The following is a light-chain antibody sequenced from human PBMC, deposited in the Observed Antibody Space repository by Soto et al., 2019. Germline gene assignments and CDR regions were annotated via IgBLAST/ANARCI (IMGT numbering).Light chain of an antibody. CDR3: QQRSNWPRT. J-gene: IGKJ1*01. CDR2: GAS. CDR1: QSVSSTY. Sequence: EIVLTQSPGTLSLSPGERATLSCRPSQSVSSTYLAWYQQRPGQAPRLLLYGASSRAPGIPDRFSGSGSGTDFTLTISSLQSEDFAVYYCQQRSNWPRTFGQGTKVDIK. V-gene: IGKV3D-20*02.